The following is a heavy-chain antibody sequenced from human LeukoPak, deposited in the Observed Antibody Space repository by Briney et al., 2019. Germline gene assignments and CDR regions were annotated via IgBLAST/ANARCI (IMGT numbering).Heavy chain of an antibody. Sequence: PGGSLRLSCTASGVTFSRYGMYWVRKAPGKGLGWVGVISYSGTHKYYAASLTPRFTLSCDNSKPTLYLQMNSLRAEDTAVYYCAKGTYSSRWYSAFDIWGQGTMVTVSS. CDR2: ISYSGTHK. D-gene: IGHD6-19*01. CDR1: GVTFSRYG. J-gene: IGHJ3*02. V-gene: IGHV3-30*18. CDR3: AKGTYSSRWYSAFDI.